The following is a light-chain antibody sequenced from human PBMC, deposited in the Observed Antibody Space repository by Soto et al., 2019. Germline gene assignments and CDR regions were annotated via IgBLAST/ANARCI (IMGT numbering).Light chain of an antibody. Sequence: EIVLTQSPVTLSLSPGERATLSCRASQSVSSYLAWYQQKPGQAPRLLSYGASSRATGIPDRFSGSGSGTEFTLTISGLQPDDFATYYCQQYQSYFLTFGPGTKVDIK. CDR3: QQYQSYFLT. V-gene: IGKV3-20*01. CDR1: QSVSSY. J-gene: IGKJ3*01. CDR2: GAS.